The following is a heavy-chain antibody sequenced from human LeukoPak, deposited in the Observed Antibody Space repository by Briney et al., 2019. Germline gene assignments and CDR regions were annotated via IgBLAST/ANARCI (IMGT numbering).Heavy chain of an antibody. D-gene: IGHD6-13*01. CDR3: ERDWASSSWLTVYYYSGMDV. Sequence: PGGSLRLSCAASGVTFSSYEMNWVRQAPGKGLEWGSYISSSGSTIYYADSVKGRFTISRDNAKNSLYLQMNSLRAEDTAVYYCERDWASSSWLTVYYYSGMDVWGQGTTVTVSS. CDR1: GVTFSSYE. CDR2: ISSSGSTI. V-gene: IGHV3-48*03. J-gene: IGHJ6*02.